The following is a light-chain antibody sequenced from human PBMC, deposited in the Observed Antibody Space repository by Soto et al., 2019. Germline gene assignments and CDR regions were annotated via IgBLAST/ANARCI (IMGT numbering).Light chain of an antibody. V-gene: IGKV1-12*01. J-gene: IGKJ4*01. CDR2: GAS. CDR1: QGISTW. Sequence: DIQMTQSPSSVSASVGDRVTISCRASQGISTWLAWYQQKPGKAPNLLIYGASVLQSGVPSRFSGRGSGTDFTLTITNLQPEDSATYYCQQANSIPVTFGGGTKVEIK. CDR3: QQANSIPVT.